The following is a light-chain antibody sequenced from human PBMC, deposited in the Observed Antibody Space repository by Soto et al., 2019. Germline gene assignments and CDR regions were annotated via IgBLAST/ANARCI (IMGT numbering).Light chain of an antibody. J-gene: IGKJ1*01. V-gene: IGKV3-15*01. CDR3: QQYHNLWT. Sequence: EIVMTQSPATLSVSPGERATLSCTASHYVYSNVAWLQQRPGQAPRLLIYRASNRATGTPARFSGSGSGTEFTLTITSLQSEDFALYYCQQYHNLWTFGQGTKVDIK. CDR1: HYVYSN. CDR2: RAS.